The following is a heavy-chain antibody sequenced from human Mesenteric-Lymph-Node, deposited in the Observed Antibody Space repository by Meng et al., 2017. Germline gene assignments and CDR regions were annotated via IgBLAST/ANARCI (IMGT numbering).Heavy chain of an antibody. D-gene: IGHD3-22*01. CDR2: YCYKGFN. CDR3: ARVSSGCGYFDY. J-gene: IGHJ4*02. V-gene: IGHV4-31*03. CDR1: GGSISSGDAY. Sequence: VQPSDSGRGPLQQSLSLVCGLSAAGGSISSGDAYWTRMCQPTGLGLLGLTYYCYKGFNVYTPSLKRRVIISIDTSKNQFSLHLRSVTAADTAVYYCARVSSGCGYFDYWGQGTLVTVSS.